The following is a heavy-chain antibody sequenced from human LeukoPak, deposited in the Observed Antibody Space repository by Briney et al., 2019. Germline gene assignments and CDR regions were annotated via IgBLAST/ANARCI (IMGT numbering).Heavy chain of an antibody. CDR2: INAGNGNT. CDR1: GYTFTSYA. D-gene: IGHD6-13*01. CDR3: ARDSGAAAGNWAYYYYGMDV. Sequence: GASVKVSCKASGYTFTSYAMHWVRQAPGQRLEWMGWINAGNGNTKYSQKLQGRVTITRDTSASTAYMELSSLRSEDTAVYYCARDSGAAAGNWAYYYYGMDVWGQGTTVTVSS. J-gene: IGHJ6*02. V-gene: IGHV1-3*01.